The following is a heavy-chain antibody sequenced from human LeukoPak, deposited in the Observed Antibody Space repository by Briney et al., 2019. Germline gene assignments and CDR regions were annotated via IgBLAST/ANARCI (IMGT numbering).Heavy chain of an antibody. CDR3: ARGTDTKPFWSGYWVDV. V-gene: IGHV3-30*03. CDR1: GLPFSSSA. D-gene: IGHD3-3*01. Sequence: GRSLRLSCAASGLPFSSSAMHWVRHAPGKGLEWVAVISYDESNKYYADSVKGRFTISRDNSKNTLYLQMNSLRAEDTAVYYCARGTDTKPFWSGYWVDVWGQGTTVTVSS. CDR2: ISYDESNK. J-gene: IGHJ6*02.